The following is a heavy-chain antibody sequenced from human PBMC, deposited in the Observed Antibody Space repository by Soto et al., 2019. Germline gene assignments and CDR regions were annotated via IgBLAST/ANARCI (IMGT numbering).Heavy chain of an antibody. J-gene: IGHJ4*02. D-gene: IGHD6-19*01. CDR3: ARARIVVAGTIVDY. Sequence: SETMYHTWPVSDDSIINGYCCGMVRKPPGKGLEWIGSIYHSGNTYYNPSLKSRVTISVDTSKNHFSLKLSSVTAADTAVYYCARARIVVAGTIVDYWGQGTLVTVSS. CDR2: IYHSGNT. V-gene: IGHV4-38-2*02. CDR1: DDSIINGYC.